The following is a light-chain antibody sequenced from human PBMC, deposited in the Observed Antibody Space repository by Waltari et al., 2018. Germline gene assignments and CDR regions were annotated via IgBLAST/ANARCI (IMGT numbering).Light chain of an antibody. CDR3: GTWDSSLSAVV. Sequence: QSVLTQPPSVSAAPGQKVTISCSGSSSNIGNNYVSWYQHLPGTAPELLIYENNKRPSVIPDLFSGSKSGTSATLGITGLQTGDEADYYCGTWDSSLSAVVFGGGTKLTVL. CDR1: SSNIGNNY. J-gene: IGLJ2*01. CDR2: ENN. V-gene: IGLV1-51*02.